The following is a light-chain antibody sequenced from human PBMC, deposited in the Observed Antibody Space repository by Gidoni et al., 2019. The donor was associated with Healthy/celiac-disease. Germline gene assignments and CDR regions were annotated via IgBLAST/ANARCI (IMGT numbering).Light chain of an antibody. J-gene: IGKJ4*01. CDR1: QSVRRY. CDR3: QQRSNWLT. Sequence: ELVLTQSPATLSLSPGERATLSCRASQSVRRYLAWYQQKPGQAPRLLIYDASNRATGIPARFSGSGSGTDFTLTISSLEPEDFEVYYCQQRSNWLTFGGGTKVEIK. CDR2: DAS. V-gene: IGKV3-11*01.